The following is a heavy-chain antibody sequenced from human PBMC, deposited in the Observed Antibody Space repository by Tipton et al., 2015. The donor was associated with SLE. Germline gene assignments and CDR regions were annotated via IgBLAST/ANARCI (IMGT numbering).Heavy chain of an antibody. CDR3: AREKPGYYYYYMDV. Sequence: TLSLTCAVYGGSFRGYYWSWIRQPPGKGLEWIGEINHSGSTNYNPSLKSRVTISVDTSKNQFSLKLSSVTAADTAVYYCAREKPGYYYYYMDVWGKGTTVTVSS. CDR2: INHSGST. V-gene: IGHV4-34*01. J-gene: IGHJ6*03. CDR1: GGSFRGYY.